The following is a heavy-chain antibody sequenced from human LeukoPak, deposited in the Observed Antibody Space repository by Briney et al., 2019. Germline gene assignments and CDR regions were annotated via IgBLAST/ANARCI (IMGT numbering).Heavy chain of an antibody. Sequence: GESLKISCKGSGYSFTSYWIGWVRQMPGKGLEWMGIIYPGDSDTRYSPSFQGQVTISADKSISTAYLQWSSLKASVSAMYYCARSIYDSTGYYYRAFDFWGQGTLVTVSS. D-gene: IGHD3-22*01. CDR1: GYSFTSYW. CDR3: ARSIYDSTGYYYRAFDF. CDR2: IYPGDSDT. V-gene: IGHV5-51*01. J-gene: IGHJ4*02.